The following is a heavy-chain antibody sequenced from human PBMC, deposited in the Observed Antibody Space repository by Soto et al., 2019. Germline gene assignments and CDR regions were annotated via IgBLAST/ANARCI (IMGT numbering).Heavy chain of an antibody. CDR3: ARESYSTGWFDY. CDR2: LIHGGST. Sequence: SETLSLTCAIYNSSLGAFHWTWIRQPPGKGLEWIGELIHGGSTNYNPSLKSRVTFSLDTSKSQFSLHVMSVTAADTAVYYCARESYSTGWFDYWGQGTLVTSPQ. D-gene: IGHD6-19*01. V-gene: IGHV4-34*12. CDR1: NSSLGAFH. J-gene: IGHJ4*02.